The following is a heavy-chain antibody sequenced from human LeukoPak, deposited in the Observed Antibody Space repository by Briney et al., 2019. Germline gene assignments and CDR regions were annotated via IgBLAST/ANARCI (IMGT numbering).Heavy chain of an antibody. D-gene: IGHD3-10*01. J-gene: IGHJ3*02. CDR2: IYPGDSDT. V-gene: IGHV5-51*01. CDR1: GYSFTSYW. Sequence: GESLEISFKGSGYSFTSYWIGWVRQMPGKGLEWMGIIYPGDSDTRYSPSFQGQVTISADKSISTAYLQWSSLKASDTAMYYCAILAGEMGDAFDIWGQGTMVTVSS. CDR3: AILAGEMGDAFDI.